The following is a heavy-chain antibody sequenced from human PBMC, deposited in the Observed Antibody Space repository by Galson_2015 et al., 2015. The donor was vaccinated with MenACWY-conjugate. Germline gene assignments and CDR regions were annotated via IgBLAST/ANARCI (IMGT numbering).Heavy chain of an antibody. V-gene: IGHV3-23*01. Sequence: SLRLSCAASGFTFYTYTMSWVRQSPGKGLEWVAGIYGSGHRDTFYADSVKGRFTISRDESNNLVYLQMTSLRVEDTAVYYCAKDRHPDGVWNFDYWAREFWSPSPQ. CDR1: GFTFYTYT. D-gene: IGHD4-17*01. CDR2: IYGSGHRDT. CDR3: AKDRHPDGVWNFDY. J-gene: IGHJ4*02.